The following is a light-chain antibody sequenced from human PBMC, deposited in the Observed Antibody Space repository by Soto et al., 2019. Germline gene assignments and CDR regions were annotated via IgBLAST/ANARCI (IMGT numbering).Light chain of an antibody. CDR3: QSYDSTLDARYV. CDR1: NSNIGTYT. J-gene: IGLJ1*01. V-gene: IGLV1-40*01. Sequence: QPVLTQPPSASGTPGQRVIISCSGSNSNIGTYTVNWYQQLPGTAPKLLIFNNSNRPSGVPVPDRFSGSKSGTSASLAITGLQAEDEGDYYCQSYDSTLDARYVFGTGTKLTVL. CDR2: NNS.